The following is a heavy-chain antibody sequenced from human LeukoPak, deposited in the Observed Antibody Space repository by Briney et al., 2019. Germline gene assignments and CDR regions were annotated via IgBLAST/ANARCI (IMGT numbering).Heavy chain of an antibody. Sequence: ASVKVSCKASGYTFTGYYMHWVRQAPGQGLEWMGWINPNSGGTNYAQKFQGRVTMTRDTSISTAYMELSSLRSEDTAVYYCATASGGLDYYDSSGYYYYWGQGTLVTVSS. CDR2: INPNSGGT. CDR3: ATASGGLDYYDSSGYYYY. V-gene: IGHV1-2*02. J-gene: IGHJ4*02. D-gene: IGHD3-22*01. CDR1: GYTFTGYY.